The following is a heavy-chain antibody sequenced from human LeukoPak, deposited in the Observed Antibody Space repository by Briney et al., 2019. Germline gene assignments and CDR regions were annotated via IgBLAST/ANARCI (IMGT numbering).Heavy chain of an antibody. D-gene: IGHD3-16*01. CDR2: ISYDGSNK. V-gene: IGHV3-30-3*01. J-gene: IGHJ4*02. Sequence: GGSLRLSCAASGFTFSSYAMHWVCQAPGKGLEWVAVISYDGSNKYYADSVKGRFTISRDNSKNTLYLQMNCLRAEDTAVYYCAGGYYYDYWGQGTLVTVSS. CDR1: GFTFSSYA. CDR3: AGGYYYDY.